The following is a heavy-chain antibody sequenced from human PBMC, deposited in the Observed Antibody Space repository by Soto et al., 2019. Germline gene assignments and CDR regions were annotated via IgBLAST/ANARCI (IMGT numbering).Heavy chain of an antibody. CDR3: ARGYTGGWSRGGYFDY. V-gene: IGHV3-48*03. J-gene: IGHJ4*02. CDR1: GFTFSSYD. D-gene: IGHD6-19*01. Sequence: XGSLRLSCVASGFTFSSYDMNWVRQAPGRGPEWVSHISGSGTTIYYADSVRGRFTISRDNAKNSLYLQMNSLRAEDRAIYYCARGYTGGWSRGGYFDYWGQETLVTVS. CDR2: ISGSGTTI.